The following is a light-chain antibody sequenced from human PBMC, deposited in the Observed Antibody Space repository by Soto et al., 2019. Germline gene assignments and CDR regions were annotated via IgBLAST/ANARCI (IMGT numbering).Light chain of an antibody. CDR1: SSDVGSHNL. CDR2: EVS. V-gene: IGLV2-23*02. J-gene: IGLJ7*01. Sequence: QSALTQPASVSGSPGQSITISAPGTSSDVGSHNLVSWYQQHPGQAPKLMIYEVSKRPLGVSTRFSASKSGNTASLTISGLQAEDEADYYCCSYGGSRAVFGGGTQLTVL. CDR3: CSYGGSRAV.